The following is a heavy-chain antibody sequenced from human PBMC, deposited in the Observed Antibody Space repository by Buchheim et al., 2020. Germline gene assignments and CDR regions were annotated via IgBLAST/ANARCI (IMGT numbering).Heavy chain of an antibody. Sequence: QVQLVESGGGLVKPGGSLRLLCAASGFDFSDYYMSWIRQAPGKGLEWVSYISSSSSFTNFADSVRGRFTMSRENAKNSLYLQVNSLRAEDTAVYYCAREVRVGGMDVWGQGTT. D-gene: IGHD3-10*01. CDR3: AREVRVGGMDV. V-gene: IGHV3-11*06. CDR2: ISSSSSFT. J-gene: IGHJ6*02. CDR1: GFDFSDYY.